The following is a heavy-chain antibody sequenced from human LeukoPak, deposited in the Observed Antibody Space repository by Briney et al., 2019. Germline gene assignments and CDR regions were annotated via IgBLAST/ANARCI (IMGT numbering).Heavy chain of an antibody. Sequence: GASVKVSCKASGYTFTSYGISWVRQAPGQGLEWMGWISAYNGNTNYAQKLQGRVTMTTDTSTSTAYMELRSLRSDDTAVYYCARDHRVVPAAKAALGYWGQGTLVTVSS. CDR1: GYTFTSYG. D-gene: IGHD2-2*01. CDR3: ARDHRVVPAAKAALGY. V-gene: IGHV1-18*01. J-gene: IGHJ4*02. CDR2: ISAYNGNT.